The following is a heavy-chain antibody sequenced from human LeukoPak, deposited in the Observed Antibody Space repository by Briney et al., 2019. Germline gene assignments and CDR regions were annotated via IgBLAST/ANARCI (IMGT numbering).Heavy chain of an antibody. CDR2: IYHSGST. CDR1: GGSISSGGYY. CDR3: ARDIGYCSSTSCPPGY. Sequence: PSETLSLTCTVSGGSISSGGYYWSWIRQPPGKGLEWIGYIYHSGSTYYNPSLKSRVTISVDRSKNQFSLKLSSVTAADTAVYYCARDIGYCSSTSCPPGYWGQGTLVTVSS. D-gene: IGHD2-2*01. V-gene: IGHV4-30-2*01. J-gene: IGHJ4*02.